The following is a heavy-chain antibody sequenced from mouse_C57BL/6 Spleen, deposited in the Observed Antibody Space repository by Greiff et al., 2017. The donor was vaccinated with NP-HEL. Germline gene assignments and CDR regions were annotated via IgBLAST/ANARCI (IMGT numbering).Heavy chain of an antibody. V-gene: IGHV14-1*01. CDR1: GFNIQDYY. CDR2: LDPEAGDT. Sequence: VQLQQSGAELVRPGASVKLSCTASGFNIQDYYMHWVKQRPEQGLEWIGRLDPEAGDTEYAPKFQGKATMTADTSSTTAYLQLSSLTSEETAVDYCTRRGSSYYAMDYWGQGTSVTVSS. D-gene: IGHD1-1*01. CDR3: TRRGSSYYAMDY. J-gene: IGHJ4*01.